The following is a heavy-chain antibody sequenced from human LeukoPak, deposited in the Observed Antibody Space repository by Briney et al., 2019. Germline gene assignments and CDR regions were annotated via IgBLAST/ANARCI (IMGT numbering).Heavy chain of an antibody. D-gene: IGHD5-18*01. CDR3: AKGLATSYSYGLDY. Sequence: GGSLRLSWAACGFTFSSYGMHWVRQAPGKGLEWVAVIWYDGSNKYYADSVKGRFTISRDNSKNTLYLQMNSLRAEDTAVYYCAKGLATSYSYGLDYWGQGTLVTVSS. J-gene: IGHJ4*02. V-gene: IGHV3-33*06. CDR1: GFTFSSYG. CDR2: IWYDGSNK.